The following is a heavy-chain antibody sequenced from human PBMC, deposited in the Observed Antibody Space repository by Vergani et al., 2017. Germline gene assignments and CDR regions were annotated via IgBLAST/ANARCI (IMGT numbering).Heavy chain of an antibody. V-gene: IGHV3-23*01. D-gene: IGHD2-2*01. CDR3: ANVCSSTSCYGDAFDI. CDR2: ISGSGGST. Sequence: EVQLLESGGGLVQPGWSLRLSCAASGFTFSSYAMSWVRQAPGKGLEWVSAISGSGGSTYYADSVKGRFTISRDNSKNTLYLQMNSLRAEDTAVYYCANVCSSTSCYGDAFDIWGQGTMVTVSS. J-gene: IGHJ3*02. CDR1: GFTFSSYA.